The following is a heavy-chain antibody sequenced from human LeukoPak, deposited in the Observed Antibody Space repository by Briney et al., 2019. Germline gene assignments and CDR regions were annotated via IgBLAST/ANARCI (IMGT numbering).Heavy chain of an antibody. CDR2: IIPILGIA. J-gene: IGHJ6*02. V-gene: IGHV1-69*04. CDR1: GGTFSIYA. Sequence: SVTVSCKASGGTFSIYAISWVRQAPGQGLEWMGRIIPILGIANYAQKFQGRVTITADKSTSTAYMELSSLRSEDTAVYYCARAYRYCSSTSCQGGYYYYGMDVWGQGTTVTVSS. D-gene: IGHD2-2*01. CDR3: ARAYRYCSSTSCQGGYYYYGMDV.